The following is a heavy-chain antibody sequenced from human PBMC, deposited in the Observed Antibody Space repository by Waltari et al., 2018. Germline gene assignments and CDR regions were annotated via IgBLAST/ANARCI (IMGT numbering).Heavy chain of an antibody. Sequence: QVQLQQWGAGLLKPSETLSLTCAVYGGSFSGYYWSWIRQPPGKGLEWIGEINHSGSTNYNPSLKSRVTISVDTSKNQFSLKLSSVTAADTAVYYCARGPKITIFGVVILTYYYYGMDVWGQGTLVTVSS. D-gene: IGHD3-3*01. CDR3: ARGPKITIFGVVILTYYYYGMDV. J-gene: IGHJ6*02. CDR1: GGSFSGYY. CDR2: INHSGST. V-gene: IGHV4-34*01.